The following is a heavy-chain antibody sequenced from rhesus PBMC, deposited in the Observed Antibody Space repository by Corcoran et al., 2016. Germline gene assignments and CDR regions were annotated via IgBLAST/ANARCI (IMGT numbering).Heavy chain of an antibody. Sequence: QLQLQESGPGLVKPSETLSLTCAVSGGSISSNYWSWIRQPPGKVLEWIGRISGSVGSTDYNPSLKILVTISTDTSKNKFSLKLSSVTAADTAVYYCARNFYSNFDYCGQGVLVTVSS. CDR2: ISGSVGST. V-gene: IGHV4-173*01. D-gene: IGHD4-23*01. CDR1: GGSISSNY. CDR3: ARNFYSNFDY. J-gene: IGHJ4*01.